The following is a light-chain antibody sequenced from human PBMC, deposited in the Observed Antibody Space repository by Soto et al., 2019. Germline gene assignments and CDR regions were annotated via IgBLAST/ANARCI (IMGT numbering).Light chain of an antibody. CDR1: QSISSSY. V-gene: IGKV3-20*01. Sequence: ENGLTQSPGTLSLSPGERATLSCRASQSISSSYLAWYQQKPGQTPRLLIYHASNMATGIPDRFSGSGSGTDFTLTISRLEPEDVAVYYCQQYGDSLLTFGGGTKVEIK. J-gene: IGKJ4*01. CDR3: QQYGDSLLT. CDR2: HAS.